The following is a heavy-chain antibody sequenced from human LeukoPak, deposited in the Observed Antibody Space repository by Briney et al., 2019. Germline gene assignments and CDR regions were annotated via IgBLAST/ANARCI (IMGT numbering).Heavy chain of an antibody. J-gene: IGHJ4*02. D-gene: IGHD6-19*01. CDR2: ISYDGSNK. Sequence: GGSLRLSCAASGFTFSSYGMHWVRQAPGKGLEWVAVISYDGSNKYYADSVKGRFTISRDNSKNALYLQMNSLRAEDTAVYYCAKERVVAGNPLDHWGQGTLVTVSS. CDR3: AKERVVAGNPLDH. V-gene: IGHV3-30*18. CDR1: GFTFSSYG.